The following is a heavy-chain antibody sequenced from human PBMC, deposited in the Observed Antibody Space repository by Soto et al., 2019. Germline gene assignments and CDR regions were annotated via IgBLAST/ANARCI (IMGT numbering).Heavy chain of an antibody. CDR1: VGSISSGGYY. J-gene: IGHJ5*02. V-gene: IGHV4-31*03. CDR3: ARAQTLGPTPFDP. CDR2: IYYSGST. Sequence: SETLSLTCTVCVGSISSGGYYWSWIRQHPGKGLEWIGYIYYSGSTYYNPSLKSRVTISVDTSKNQFSLKLSSVTAADTAVYYCARAQTLGPTPFDPWGQGTLVTVSS. D-gene: IGHD7-27*01.